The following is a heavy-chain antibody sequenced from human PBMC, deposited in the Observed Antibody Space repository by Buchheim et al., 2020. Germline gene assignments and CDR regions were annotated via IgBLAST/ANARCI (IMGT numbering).Heavy chain of an antibody. CDR3: AKGAAPGQNNNWFDP. D-gene: IGHD6-13*01. CDR2: ISYDGSNK. J-gene: IGHJ5*02. CDR1: GFTFSSYG. V-gene: IGHV3-30*18. Sequence: QVQLVESGGGVVQPGRSLRLSCAASGFTFSSYGMHWVRQAPGKGLEWVAVISYDGSNKYYADSVKGRFTMSRDNSKNTLYLQINSLRAEDTAVYYCAKGAAPGQNNNWFDPWGQGTL.